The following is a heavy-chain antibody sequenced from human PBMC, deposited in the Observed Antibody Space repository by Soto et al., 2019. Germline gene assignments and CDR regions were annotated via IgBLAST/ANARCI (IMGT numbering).Heavy chain of an antibody. D-gene: IGHD5-12*01. CDR2: IYAGDSDT. V-gene: IGHV5-51*01. CDR1: GYSLTNYW. CDR3: ARLSRDGYNSIDD. Sequence: GESLKISCKGSGYSLTNYWIGWVRQMPGKGLEWMGIIYAGDSDTRYSPSFQGHVIFSADKSINTAYLQWSSLKASDTAIYYCARLSRDGYNSIDDWGQGTLVTVSS. J-gene: IGHJ4*02.